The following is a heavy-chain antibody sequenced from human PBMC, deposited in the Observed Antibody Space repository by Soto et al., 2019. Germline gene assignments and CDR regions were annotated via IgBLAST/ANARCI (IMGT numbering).Heavy chain of an antibody. Sequence: QVQLQESGPGRVKPSQTLSLTCTVSGGSISSGDYYWSWIRQPAGKGLEWIGYIYYSGSTYYNPSLKSRVTIAVDTSKNQFSLKLSSVTAAHTAVYYCAREQLGYCSSTSCYGDYGMDVWGQGTTVTVSS. CDR2: IYYSGST. D-gene: IGHD2-2*01. J-gene: IGHJ6*02. CDR1: GGSISSGDYY. CDR3: AREQLGYCSSTSCYGDYGMDV. V-gene: IGHV4-30-4*01.